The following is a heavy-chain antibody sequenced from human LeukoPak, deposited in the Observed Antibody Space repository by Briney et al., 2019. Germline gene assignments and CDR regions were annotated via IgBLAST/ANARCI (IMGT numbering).Heavy chain of an antibody. V-gene: IGHV4-4*07. CDR3: ARPGRGWDTAPRFDY. J-gene: IGHJ4*02. Sequence: SETLSLTCTVSGGSISGYYWSWLRQPAGKGLEWIGRIYATGSTDYNPSLKSRVTMSVDGSKNQVSLRLNSVTAADTAVYYCARPGRGWDTAPRFDYWGQGTLVTVSS. CDR2: IYATGST. D-gene: IGHD6-19*01. CDR1: GGSISGYY.